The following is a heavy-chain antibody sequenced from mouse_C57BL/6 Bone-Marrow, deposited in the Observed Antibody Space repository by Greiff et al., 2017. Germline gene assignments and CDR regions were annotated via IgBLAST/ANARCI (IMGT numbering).Heavy chain of an antibody. D-gene: IGHD2-5*01. CDR1: GYAFSSYW. Sequence: QVQLQQSGAELVKPGASVKISCKASGYAFSSYWMNWVKQRPGKGLEWIGQIYPGDGDTNYNGKFKGKATLTADKSSSTAYLQRSSLTAEDASVYYCARSLCYSNRAWCAYWGQGTLVTVSA. V-gene: IGHV1-80*01. CDR3: ARSLCYSNRAWCAY. J-gene: IGHJ3*01. CDR2: IYPGDGDT.